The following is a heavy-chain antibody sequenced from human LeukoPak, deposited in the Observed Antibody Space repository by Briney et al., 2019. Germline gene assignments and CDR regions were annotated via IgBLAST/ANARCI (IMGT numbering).Heavy chain of an antibody. CDR1: GYTFTSYD. J-gene: IGHJ4*02. V-gene: IGHV1-8*01. D-gene: IGHD6-13*01. Sequence: ASVKVSCKASGYTFTSYDINWVRQATGQGLEWMGWMNPNSGNTGYAQKFQGRVTMTRNTSISTAYMELSGLRSEDTAVYYCARSYSSSWYGGGDYWGQGTLVTVSS. CDR2: MNPNSGNT. CDR3: ARSYSSSWYGGGDY.